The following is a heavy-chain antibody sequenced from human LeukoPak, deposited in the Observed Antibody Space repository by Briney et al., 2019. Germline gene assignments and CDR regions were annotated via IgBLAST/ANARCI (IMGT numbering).Heavy chain of an antibody. J-gene: IGHJ5*02. CDR2: IYYSGST. D-gene: IGHD2-15*01. V-gene: IGHV4-39*01. CDR3: ANRWRGFLDP. CDR1: GGSISSRSYY. Sequence: SETLSPTCTVSGGSISSRSYYWGWIRQPPGKGLEWIGSIYYSGSTYCNPSLKSRVTIFVDTSKNQFSLKLRSVTAADTAVYYCANRWRGFLDPWGQGTLVTVSS.